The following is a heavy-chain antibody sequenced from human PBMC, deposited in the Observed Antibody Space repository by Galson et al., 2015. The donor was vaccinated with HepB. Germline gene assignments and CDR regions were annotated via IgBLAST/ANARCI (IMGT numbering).Heavy chain of an antibody. V-gene: IGHV1-2*02. J-gene: IGHJ5*02. CDR1: GYTFTGYY. D-gene: IGHD6-13*01. CDR2: INPNSGGT. Sequence: SCKASGYTFTGYYMHWVRQAPGQGLEWMGWINPNSGGTNYAQKFQGRVTMTRDTSISTAYMELSRLRSDDTAVYYCASFIAAAGKGNWFDPWGQGTLVTVSS. CDR3: ASFIAAAGKGNWFDP.